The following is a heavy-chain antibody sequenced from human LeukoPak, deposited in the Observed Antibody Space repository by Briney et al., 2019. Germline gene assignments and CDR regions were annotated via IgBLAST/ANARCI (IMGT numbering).Heavy chain of an antibody. CDR3: ARSILIVPNTSYYYYYMDV. Sequence: ASVKVSCKASGYTFTGHALHWVRQTPGEGLEWMAWINCATGKTEYSQNFEARVTVTRDTSASTVYMELSGLRSEDTAVYYCARSILIVPNTSYYYYYMDVWGRGTTVIVSS. CDR1: GYTFTGHA. J-gene: IGHJ6*02. V-gene: IGHV1-3*01. CDR2: INCATGKT. D-gene: IGHD2/OR15-2a*01.